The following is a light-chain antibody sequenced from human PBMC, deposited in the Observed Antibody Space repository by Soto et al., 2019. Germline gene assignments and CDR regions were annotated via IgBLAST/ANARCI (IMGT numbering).Light chain of an antibody. V-gene: IGKV1-5*03. J-gene: IGKJ1*01. CDR3: QQYNSYSQT. Sequence: EIQMTQSPSTLSGSVGDTVTITCRASQTISSWLAWYQQKPGKAPKLLIYKASSLESGVPSRFSGSGSGTEFTLTISSLQPDDFATYYCQQYNSYSQTFGQGTKVDI. CDR2: KAS. CDR1: QTISSW.